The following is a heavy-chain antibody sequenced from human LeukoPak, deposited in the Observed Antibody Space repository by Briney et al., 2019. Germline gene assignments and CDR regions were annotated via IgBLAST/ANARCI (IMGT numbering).Heavy chain of an antibody. J-gene: IGHJ4*02. CDR2: IRQAGSET. D-gene: IGHD6-13*01. Sequence: GGSLRLSCAASGFTFGGYGMNWFRQAPGKGLEWVANIRQAGSETYYVDSVKGRFTISRDNAKNSLNLQMNSLRVEDTAVYYCARAGGARSSWSYWGQGTLVTVSS. CDR1: GFTFGGYG. V-gene: IGHV3-7*01. CDR3: ARAGGARSSWSY.